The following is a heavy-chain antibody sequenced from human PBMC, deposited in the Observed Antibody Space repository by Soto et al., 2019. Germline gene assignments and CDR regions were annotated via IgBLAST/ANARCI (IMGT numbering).Heavy chain of an antibody. Sequence: QVQLVESGGGVVQPGRSLRLSCAASGFTFSSYGMHWVRQAPGKGLEWVAVISYDGSNKYYADSVKGRFTISRDNSKNTLYLQMNSLRAEDTAVYYCAKESDYSDYGGQGTLVTVSS. CDR1: GFTFSSYG. J-gene: IGHJ4*02. V-gene: IGHV3-30*18. D-gene: IGHD4-4*01. CDR3: AKESDYSDY. CDR2: ISYDGSNK.